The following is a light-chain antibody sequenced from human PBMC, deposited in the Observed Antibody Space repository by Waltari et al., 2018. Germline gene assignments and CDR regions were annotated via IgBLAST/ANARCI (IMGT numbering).Light chain of an antibody. J-gene: IGKJ2*01. V-gene: IGKV3-15*01. CDR1: QGISSN. Sequence: EIVMTQSPATLSMSPGETATLSCRASQGISSNLAWYQQKPGQAPRLLMYGKSTRASGFPAGFSGSGSGTEFTLTINSLQSEDFATYYCQQYDIWPYTFGQGTKLEIK. CDR2: GKS. CDR3: QQYDIWPYT.